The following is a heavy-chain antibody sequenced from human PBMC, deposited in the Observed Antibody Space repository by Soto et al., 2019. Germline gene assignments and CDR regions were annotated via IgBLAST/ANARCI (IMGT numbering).Heavy chain of an antibody. CDR1: GGSISSGDYY. J-gene: IGHJ5*02. CDR3: ARGIAGPRGGFDP. V-gene: IGHV4-30-4*01. CDR2: IYYSGST. D-gene: IGHD6-13*01. Sequence: SETLSLTCTVSGGSISSGDYYWSWIRQPPGKGLEWIGYIYYSGSTYCNPSLKSRVTISVDTSKNQFSLKLSSVTAADTAVYYCARGIAGPRGGFDPWGQGTLVTVSS.